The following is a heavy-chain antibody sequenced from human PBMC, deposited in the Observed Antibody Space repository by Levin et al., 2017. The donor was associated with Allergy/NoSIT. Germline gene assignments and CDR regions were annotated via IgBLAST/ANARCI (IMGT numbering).Heavy chain of an antibody. CDR1: GFTFSYAW. D-gene: IGHD3-10*01. J-gene: IGHJ4*02. V-gene: IGHV3-15*01. Sequence: GGSLRLSCAASGFTFSYAWMSWVRQAPGKGLEWVGRIKSKTDGGTTDYAAPVKGRFTISRDDSKDTLYLQINSLNIEDTGLYYCTTGAHYGSGSYTTDYWGQGTLVTVSS. CDR3: TTGAHYGSGSYTTDY. CDR2: IKSKTDGGTT.